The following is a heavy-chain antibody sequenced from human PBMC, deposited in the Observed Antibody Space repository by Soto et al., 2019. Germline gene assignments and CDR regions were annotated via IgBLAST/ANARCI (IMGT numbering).Heavy chain of an antibody. V-gene: IGHV3-48*01. CDR1: GFTFSSYS. J-gene: IGHJ4*02. CDR3: ARSTGAIDY. D-gene: IGHD1-1*01. Sequence: PGGSLRLSCAASGFTFSSYSMNWVRQAPGKGLEWVSYISSSSTIYYADSVKGRFTISRDNAKNSLYLQMNSLRAEDTAVYYCARSTGAIDYWGQGTLVTVSS. CDR2: ISSSSTI.